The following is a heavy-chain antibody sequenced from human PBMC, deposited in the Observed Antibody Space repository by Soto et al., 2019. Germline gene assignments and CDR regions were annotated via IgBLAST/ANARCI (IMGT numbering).Heavy chain of an antibody. CDR1: GGSISSYY. V-gene: IGHV4-59*12. J-gene: IGHJ5*02. Sequence: SETLSLTCTVSGGSISSYYWSWIRQPPGKGLEWIGYIYFTGSTNYNPSLKSRVTISVDTSKNQFPLKLTSVTAADTAVYFCARYSPPKKTYDSNPGWFDPWGQGTLVTVSS. CDR2: IYFTGST. CDR3: ARYSPPKKTYDSNPGWFDP. D-gene: IGHD3-22*01.